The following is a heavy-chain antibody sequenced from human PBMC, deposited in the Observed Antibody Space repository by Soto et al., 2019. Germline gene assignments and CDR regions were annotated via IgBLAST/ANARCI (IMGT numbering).Heavy chain of an antibody. CDR3: ARILLDYDILTVYYMASSFAY. CDR2: ISAYNGNT. D-gene: IGHD3-9*01. J-gene: IGHJ4*02. Sequence: ASVKVSCKASGYTFTSYGISWVRQAPGQGLEWMGWISAYNGNTNYAQKFQGRVTITRDTSASTAYMELSSLRSEDTAVYYCARILLDYDILTVYYMASSFAYWGQGTLVTVS. CDR1: GYTFTSYG. V-gene: IGHV1-18*01.